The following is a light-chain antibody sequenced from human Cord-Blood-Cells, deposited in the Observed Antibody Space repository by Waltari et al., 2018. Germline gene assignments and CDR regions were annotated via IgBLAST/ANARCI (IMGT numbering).Light chain of an antibody. CDR3: CSYAGSSTWV. CDR1: SRGVGSYNL. V-gene: IGLV2-23*01. J-gene: IGLJ3*02. Sequence: QSALTQPASVSGSPGQSITIPCTGTSRGVGSYNLVSWTQQHPGKAPKRMIYEGSKRPSGVSNSFSGSKSGNTASLTISGLQAEDEADYYCCSYAGSSTWVFGGGTKLTVL. CDR2: EGS.